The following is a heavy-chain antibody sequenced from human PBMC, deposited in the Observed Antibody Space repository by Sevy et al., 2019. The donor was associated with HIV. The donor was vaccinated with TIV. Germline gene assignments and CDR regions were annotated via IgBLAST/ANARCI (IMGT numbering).Heavy chain of an antibody. CDR1: GFPVSSHY. CDR3: GRGGGWSVLDWFDP. V-gene: IGHV3-53*01. J-gene: IGHJ5*02. CDR2: INSAGYT. D-gene: IGHD6-19*01. Sequence: GGSLRLSCAASGFPVSSHYMSWVRQAPGKGLECVSLINSAGYTYYADSVKGRFSISRDSSKNTMDLQMNNLRVEDTALYYCGRGGGWSVLDWFDPWGQGTQVTVSS.